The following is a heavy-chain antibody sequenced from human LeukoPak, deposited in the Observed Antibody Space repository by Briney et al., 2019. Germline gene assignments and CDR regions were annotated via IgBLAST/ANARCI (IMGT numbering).Heavy chain of an antibody. Sequence: GGSLRLSCAASGFTFSSYAMSWVRQAPGKGLEWVSAINGSGGSTYYADSVKGRFTISRDNSKHTLYLKMNSLRGEDTAVFYCATPGCGGDCYDYYGRDVWGQGTRVTVS. D-gene: IGHD2-21*02. CDR1: GFTFSSYA. CDR3: ATPGCGGDCYDYYGRDV. J-gene: IGHJ6*02. V-gene: IGHV3-23*01. CDR2: INGSGGST.